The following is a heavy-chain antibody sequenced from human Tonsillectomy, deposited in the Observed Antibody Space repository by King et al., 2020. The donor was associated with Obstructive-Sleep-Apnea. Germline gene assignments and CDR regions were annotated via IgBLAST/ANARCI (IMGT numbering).Heavy chain of an antibody. CDR1: GGSISRGGYS. J-gene: IGHJ3*02. CDR3: ARGTSQAFDI. V-gene: IGHV4-30-2*01. Sequence: QLQESGSGLVKPSQTLSLTCAVSGGSISRGGYSWSWIRQPPGKGLEWIGYIYHSGSTYYNPSLKSRVTISVDRSKNQFSLKLSSVTAADTAVFYCARGTSQAFDIWGQGTLVTVSS. CDR2: IYHSGST.